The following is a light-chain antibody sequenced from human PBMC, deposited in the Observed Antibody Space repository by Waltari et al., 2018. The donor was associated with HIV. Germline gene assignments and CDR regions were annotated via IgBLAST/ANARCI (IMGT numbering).Light chain of an antibody. CDR3: QQSDSFPYT. Sequence: DIQMTQSPSPLSASVGDPVVFSCRASQSITYFLNWYQLKPGKAPALLISGASSLQSGVPSRFVGSGSGTDFTLTIKNLQPGDFATYFCQQSDSFPYTFGPGTKLDI. J-gene: IGKJ2*01. CDR1: QSITYF. CDR2: GAS. V-gene: IGKV1-39*01.